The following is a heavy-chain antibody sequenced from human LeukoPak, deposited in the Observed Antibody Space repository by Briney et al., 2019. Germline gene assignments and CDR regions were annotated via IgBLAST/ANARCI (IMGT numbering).Heavy chain of an antibody. J-gene: IGHJ3*02. V-gene: IGHV4-59*08. CDR3: ARSDGYGLVGI. CDR2: IFYSGST. D-gene: IGHD3-10*01. CDR1: GGSISSYY. Sequence: SETLSLTCTVSGGSISSYYWSWIRQPPGKGLEWIGYIFYSGSTYYNPSLKSRVTISVDTSKNQFSLKLSSVTAADTAVYYCARSDGYGLVGIWGQGTMVTVSS.